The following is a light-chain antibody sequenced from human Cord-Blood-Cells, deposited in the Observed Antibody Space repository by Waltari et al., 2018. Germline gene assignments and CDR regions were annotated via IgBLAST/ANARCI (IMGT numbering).Light chain of an antibody. J-gene: IGLJ1*01. Sequence: QSALTQPPSASGSPGQSVTISCTGTSSDVGGYNYVSWYQQHPGKAPKLMIYEVSKRPSGVPDRFSGSKSGNTASLPVSGLQAEDEAEYYCSSDAGSNNFLYVFGTGTKVTVL. CDR3: SSDAGSNNFLYV. CDR2: EVS. CDR1: SSDVGGYNY. V-gene: IGLV2-8*01.